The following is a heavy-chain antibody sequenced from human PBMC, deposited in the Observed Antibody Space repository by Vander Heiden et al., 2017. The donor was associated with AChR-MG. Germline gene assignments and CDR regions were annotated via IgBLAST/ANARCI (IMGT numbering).Heavy chain of an antibody. V-gene: IGHV4-30-4*01. Sequence: QVHLQESGPGLVQPSQTLSLSCTVSGVSIKNGEFYWSWVRQTPGKALEWIAYIYHTGSSYFNPSLQRRVSISVDTSQSQFFLNLRSLTAADTAVYYCARVPLGSCRGGSCYYFDYWGPGRLVTVSS. CDR1: GVSIKNGEFY. CDR3: ARVPLGSCRGGSCYYFDY. J-gene: IGHJ4*02. D-gene: IGHD2-15*01. CDR2: IYHTGSS.